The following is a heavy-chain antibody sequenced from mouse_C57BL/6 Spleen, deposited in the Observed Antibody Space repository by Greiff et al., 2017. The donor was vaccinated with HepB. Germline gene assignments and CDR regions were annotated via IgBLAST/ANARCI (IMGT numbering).Heavy chain of an antibody. CDR2: ISSGCSTI. Sequence: EVHLVESGGGLVKPGGSLKLSCAASGFTFSDYGMHWVRQAPEKGLAWVAYISSGCSTIYYADTVKGRCTISRDNAKNTLFLHMTSLRSEDAAMYYCARDIAYWGQGTRVTVSA. CDR1: GFTFSDYG. J-gene: IGHJ3*01. V-gene: IGHV5-17*01. CDR3: ARDIAY.